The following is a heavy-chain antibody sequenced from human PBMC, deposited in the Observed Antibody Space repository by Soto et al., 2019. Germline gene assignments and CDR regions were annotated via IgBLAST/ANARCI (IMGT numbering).Heavy chain of an antibody. CDR2: IIPLFGTT. J-gene: IGHJ6*02. Sequence: SVKVSCKASGGTFSSYAISWVRQAPGQGLQWMGRIIPLFGTTNYAQRFQGRVTITADKSTSTAHMELSSLGSEDTAMYYCATCIWTSYYYYNMDVWGQGTTVTVSS. D-gene: IGHD3-3*01. V-gene: IGHV1-69*06. CDR3: ATCIWTSYYYYNMDV. CDR1: GGTFSSYA.